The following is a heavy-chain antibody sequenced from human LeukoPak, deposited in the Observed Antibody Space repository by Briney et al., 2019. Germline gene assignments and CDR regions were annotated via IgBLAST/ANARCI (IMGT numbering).Heavy chain of an antibody. CDR1: GFTFDDYG. D-gene: IGHD3-16*01. J-gene: IGHJ4*02. CDR3: ARTYSGYVWGTFDY. CDR2: INWNGGST. Sequence: GGSLRLSCAASGFTFDDYGMSWVRQAPGKGLEWVAGINWNGGSTGYAESVKGRFTISRDNAKNSLYLQMNSLRAEDTALYYCARTYSGYVWGTFDYWGQGTLVTVSS. V-gene: IGHV3-20*04.